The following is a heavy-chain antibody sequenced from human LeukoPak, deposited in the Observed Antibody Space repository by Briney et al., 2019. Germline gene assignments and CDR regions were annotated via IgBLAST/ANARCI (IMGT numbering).Heavy chain of an antibody. D-gene: IGHD5-18*01. J-gene: IGHJ4*02. CDR2: ISYDGNDK. Sequence: GGSLRLSCAASGFTFSNYAMHWVRQAPGKGLEWVAIISYDGNDKYYTDSVKGRFTISRDKSKNTLYLQMNSLRAEDTAVYYCARDRDTATGLWGQGTLVTVSS. V-gene: IGHV3-30-3*01. CDR1: GFTFSNYA. CDR3: ARDRDTATGL.